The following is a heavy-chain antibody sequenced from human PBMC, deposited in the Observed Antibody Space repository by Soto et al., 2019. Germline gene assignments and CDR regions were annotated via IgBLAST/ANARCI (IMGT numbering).Heavy chain of an antibody. CDR1: GFTFSSYA. CDR3: ARGIREYYESSGPSLDY. Sequence: QVQLVESGGGVVQPGRSLRLSCAASGFTFSSYAMHWVRQAPGKGLEWVAVISYDGSNKYYADSVKGRFTISRDNSKNTLYLQMHSLRAEDTAVYYCARGIREYYESSGPSLDYWGQGNLVTVSS. D-gene: IGHD3-22*01. V-gene: IGHV3-30-3*01. CDR2: ISYDGSNK. J-gene: IGHJ4*02.